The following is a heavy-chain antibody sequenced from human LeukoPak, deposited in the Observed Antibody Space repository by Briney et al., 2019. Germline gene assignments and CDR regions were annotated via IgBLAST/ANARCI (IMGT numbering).Heavy chain of an antibody. CDR2: INHSGST. Sequence: SETLSLTCAVYGGSFSGYYWSWIRQPPGKGLEWIGEINHSGSTNYNPSLKSRVTISVDTSKNQFSLKLSSVTAADTAVYYCARRLYSTTLDYWGQGTLVTVSS. D-gene: IGHD6-13*01. V-gene: IGHV4-34*01. J-gene: IGHJ4*02. CDR3: ARRLYSTTLDY. CDR1: GGSFSGYY.